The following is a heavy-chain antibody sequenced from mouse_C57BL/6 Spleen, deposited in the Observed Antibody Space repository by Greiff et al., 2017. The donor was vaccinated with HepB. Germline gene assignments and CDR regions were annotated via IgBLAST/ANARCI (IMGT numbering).Heavy chain of an antibody. V-gene: IGHV1-78*01. D-gene: IGHD1-1*01. J-gene: IGHJ4*01. CDR2: IYPRDGST. CDR3: ARCEIYYYGSSYAMDY. CDR1: GYTFTDHT. Sequence: VQLQQSDAELVKPGASVKISCKVSGYTFTDHTIHWMKQRPEQGLEWIGYIYPRDGSTKYNEKFKGKATLTADKSSSTAYMQLNSLTSEDSAVYFCARCEIYYYGSSYAMDYWGQGTSVTVSS.